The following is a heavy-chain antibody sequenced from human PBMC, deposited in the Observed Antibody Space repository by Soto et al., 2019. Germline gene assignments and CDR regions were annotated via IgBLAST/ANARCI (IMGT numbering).Heavy chain of an antibody. J-gene: IGHJ4*02. CDR2: INHSGST. Sequence: SETLSLTCAVCGGSFSGYYWSWIRQPPGKGLEWIGEINHSGSTNYNPSLKSRVTISVDTSKNQFSLKLSSVTAADTAVYYCARGGPRITMVRGVIVKRDDYWGQGTLVTVSS. D-gene: IGHD3-10*01. CDR1: GGSFSGYY. CDR3: ARGGPRITMVRGVIVKRDDY. V-gene: IGHV4-34*01.